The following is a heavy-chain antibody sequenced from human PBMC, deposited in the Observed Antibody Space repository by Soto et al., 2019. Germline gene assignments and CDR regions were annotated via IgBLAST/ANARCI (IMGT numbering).Heavy chain of an antibody. D-gene: IGHD2-2*01. Sequence: QVQLVQSGAEVKKPGSSVKVSCKASGGTFSSYTISWVRQAPGQGLEWMGRIIPILGIANYAQKFQGRVTIPADKSTSTAYMELSSLRSEDTDVYYCARDCSSTSCYAYPWGQGTLVTVSS. CDR3: ARDCSSTSCYAYP. CDR1: GGTFSSYT. J-gene: IGHJ5*02. V-gene: IGHV1-69*08. CDR2: IIPILGIA.